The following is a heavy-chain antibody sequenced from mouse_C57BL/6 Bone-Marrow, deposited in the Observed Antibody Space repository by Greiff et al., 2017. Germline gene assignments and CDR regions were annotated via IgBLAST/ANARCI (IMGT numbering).Heavy chain of an antibody. D-gene: IGHD1-1*01. CDR1: GYTFTSYW. J-gene: IGHJ2*01. CDR2: IHPNSGST. Sequence: QVQLQQPGAELVKPGASVKLSCKASGYTFTSYWMHWVKQRPGQGLEWIGMIHPNSGSTNYNEKFKSKATLTVDKSSSTAYMQLSSLTSEDSAVYYCSRVYYYGSSYWGQGTTLTVSS. CDR3: SRVYYYGSSY. V-gene: IGHV1-64*01.